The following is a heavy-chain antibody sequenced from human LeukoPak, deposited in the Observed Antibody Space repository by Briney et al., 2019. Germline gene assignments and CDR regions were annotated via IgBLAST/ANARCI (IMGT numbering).Heavy chain of an antibody. D-gene: IGHD5-18*01. J-gene: IGHJ4*02. V-gene: IGHV3-21*01. CDR1: GFTFSSYS. Sequence: GGSLRLSCAASGFTFSSYSMNWVRQAPGKGLEWVSSISSSSSYVYYADSVKGQFTISRDNAKNSLYLQMNSLRAEDTAVYYCARGQDTAMVPFDYWGQGTLVTVSS. CDR2: ISSSSSYV. CDR3: ARGQDTAMVPFDY.